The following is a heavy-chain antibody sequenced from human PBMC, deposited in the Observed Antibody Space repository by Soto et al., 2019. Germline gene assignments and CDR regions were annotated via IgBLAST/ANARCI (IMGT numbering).Heavy chain of an antibody. CDR1: GFTFSTYA. Sequence: EVQLLESGGGLVQPGGSLRLSCAASGFTFSTYAMTWVRQAPGKGLEWVSGISGSGDNTYYADSVRGRFTISSDNSKSALYLQMNSLRAEDTAVYYCAKDLRGGLPDCFAYWGQGTLVTVSS. J-gene: IGHJ4*02. CDR3: AKDLRGGLPDCFAY. V-gene: IGHV3-23*01. D-gene: IGHD2-21*02. CDR2: ISGSGDNT.